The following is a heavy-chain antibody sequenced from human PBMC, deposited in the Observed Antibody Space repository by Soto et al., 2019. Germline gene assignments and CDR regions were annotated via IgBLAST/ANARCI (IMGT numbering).Heavy chain of an antibody. CDR1: GFTFSSYA. Sequence: EVQLLESGGGLVQPGGSLRLSCAASGFTFSSYAMSWVRQAPGKGLEWVSAISGSGGSTYYADSVKGRFTISRDNSKNTLYLQMNRLRAEDTAVYYCASRSSITMIVVVTPFDYWGQGTLVTVSS. CDR2: ISGSGGST. D-gene: IGHD3-22*01. J-gene: IGHJ4*02. V-gene: IGHV3-23*01. CDR3: ASRSSITMIVVVTPFDY.